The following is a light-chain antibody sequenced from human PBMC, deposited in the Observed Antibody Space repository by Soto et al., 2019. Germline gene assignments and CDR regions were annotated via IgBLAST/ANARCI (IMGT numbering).Light chain of an antibody. CDR2: DGS. CDR1: RSFGGW. V-gene: IGKV1-5*01. Sequence: DLQMTQSPSTMSASVGDRVNIXXRDSRSFGGWLAWYRQKPGKAPDFXIFDGSNLNTGVPSRFSGSGSGTEFTLTIISLQPVDSATYYCQKYDSYSLTFGQGTKVDIK. CDR3: QKYDSYSLT. J-gene: IGKJ1*01.